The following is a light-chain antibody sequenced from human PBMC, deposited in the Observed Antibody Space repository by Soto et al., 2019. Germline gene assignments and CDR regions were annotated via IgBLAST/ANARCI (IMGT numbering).Light chain of an antibody. CDR3: QQYNNWPLT. Sequence: IVLTQSPATLSLTTGERATLSCRASQSVSSNLAWYQQKPGQAPRLLISGASTRATGVPARFSGSGSGTEFTLTITSLQSEDFAVYCCQQYNNWPLTFGPGRRLEIK. J-gene: IGKJ5*01. V-gene: IGKV3D-15*01. CDR2: GAS. CDR1: QSVSSN.